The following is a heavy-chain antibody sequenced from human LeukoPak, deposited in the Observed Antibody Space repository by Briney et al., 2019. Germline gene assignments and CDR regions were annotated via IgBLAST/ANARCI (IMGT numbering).Heavy chain of an antibody. CDR3: ARRRDGYNSGAFHV. CDR1: GFTFNNYA. J-gene: IGHJ3*01. V-gene: IGHV3-23*01. Sequence: PGGSLRLSCAASGFTFNNYAMSWVRQAPGKGREWVSGISGSGDITYYADSVKGRFTISRDNSKNTLYLQMNGLRAEDTARYYCARRRDGYNSGAFHVWGRGTMVTVSS. D-gene: IGHD5-24*01. CDR2: ISGSGDIT.